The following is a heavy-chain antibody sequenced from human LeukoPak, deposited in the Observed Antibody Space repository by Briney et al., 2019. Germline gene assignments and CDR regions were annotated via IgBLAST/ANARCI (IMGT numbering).Heavy chain of an antibody. CDR1: GFTFSSYA. CDR3: AVFSYSSSSGGEFDY. J-gene: IGHJ4*02. D-gene: IGHD6-13*01. CDR2: IYYSGST. V-gene: IGHV4-59*04. Sequence: GSLRLSCAASGFTFSSYAMSWIRQPPGKGLEWIGNIYYSGSTYYNPSLKSRVTISVDTSKNQFSLKLSSVTAADTAVYYCAVFSYSSSSGGEFDYWGQGTLVTVSS.